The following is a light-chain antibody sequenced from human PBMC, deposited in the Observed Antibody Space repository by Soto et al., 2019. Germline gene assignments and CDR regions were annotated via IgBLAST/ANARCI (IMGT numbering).Light chain of an antibody. V-gene: IGKV4-1*01. CDR3: QQYYSRPLT. J-gene: IGKJ3*01. CDR1: QSLLYSSNKKNY. CDR2: WAS. Sequence: DIVLTQSPDSLAVSLGERATINCKSSQSLLYSSNKKNYLSWYQQKTGQPPKLLIYWASTRESGVPDRFSGSGSGTDFTLTISSLQAEDVAVYYCQQYYSRPLTFGPGTKVDI.